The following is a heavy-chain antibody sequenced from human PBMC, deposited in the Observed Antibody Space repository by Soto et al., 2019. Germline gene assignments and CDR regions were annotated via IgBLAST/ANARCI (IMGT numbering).Heavy chain of an antibody. J-gene: IGHJ6*02. V-gene: IGHV1-3*05. CDR2: INAGNGNT. CDR3: ARDPSYYGMDV. Sequence: QVQLVQSGAEEKKPGASVKVSCKASGYTFTSYAMHWVRQAPGQRLEWMGWINAGNGNTKYSQKFKGRVTITRDTSASTAYMELSSLRSDDTAVYYCARDPSYYGMDVWGQGTTVTVSS. CDR1: GYTFTSYA.